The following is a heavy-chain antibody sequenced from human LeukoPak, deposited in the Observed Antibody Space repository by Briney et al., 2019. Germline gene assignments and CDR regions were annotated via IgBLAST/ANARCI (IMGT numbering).Heavy chain of an antibody. V-gene: IGHV4-4*07. D-gene: IGHD2-2*01. CDR2: IYTSGST. J-gene: IGHJ6*02. Sequence: PSETLSLTCTVSGGSISSYYWSWIRQPAGKGLEWIGRIYTSGSTNYNPSLKSRVTMSVDTSKNQFSLKLSSVTAADTAVYYCARGPGRTDIVVVPAANTFPYYYYGMDVWGQGTTVTVSS. CDR1: GGSISSYY. CDR3: ARGPGRTDIVVVPAANTFPYYYYGMDV.